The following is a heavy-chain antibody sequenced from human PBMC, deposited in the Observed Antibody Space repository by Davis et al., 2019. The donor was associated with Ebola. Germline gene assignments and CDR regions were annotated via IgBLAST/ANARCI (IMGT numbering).Heavy chain of an antibody. CDR3: ARGNYYDDYGMDV. CDR2: INKYASEE. J-gene: IGHJ6*02. V-gene: IGHV3-7*01. CDR1: GFSSSSYW. Sequence: GESLKISCEGSGFSSSSYWMNWVRQAPGKGLEWVANINKYASEEYYVDSVRGRFTISRDNAKNSLSLQMNSLRDEDTAVYYCARGNYYDDYGMDVWGQGTTVTVSS.